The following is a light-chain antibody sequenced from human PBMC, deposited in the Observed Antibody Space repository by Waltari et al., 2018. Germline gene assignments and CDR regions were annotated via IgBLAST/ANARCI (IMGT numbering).Light chain of an antibody. CDR2: GKN. CDR1: SLRSYY. V-gene: IGLV3-19*01. CDR3: NSRDSSGNHLV. Sequence: ITCQGDSLRSYYASWYQQKPGQAPVLVIYGKNNRPSGIPDRFSGSSSGNTASLTITGAQAEDEADYYCNSRDSSGNHLVFGGGTKLTVL. J-gene: IGLJ3*02.